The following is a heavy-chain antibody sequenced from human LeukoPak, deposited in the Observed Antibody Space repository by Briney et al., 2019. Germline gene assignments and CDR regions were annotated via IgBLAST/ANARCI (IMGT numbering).Heavy chain of an antibody. D-gene: IGHD3-10*01. Sequence: SETLSLACTVSNGSISSYYWSWIRQPPGKGLEWIGYIYSSGSTNYNPSLKSRVTMSVDTSKNQFSLKLNSVTAADTAVYYCARDLLGRGGSFDYWGQGTLVTVSS. V-gene: IGHV4-59*01. CDR3: ARDLLGRGGSFDY. CDR1: NGSISSYY. J-gene: IGHJ4*02. CDR2: IYSSGST.